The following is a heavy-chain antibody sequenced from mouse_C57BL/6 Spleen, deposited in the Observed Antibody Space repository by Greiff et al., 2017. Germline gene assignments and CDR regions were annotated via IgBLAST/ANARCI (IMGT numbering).Heavy chain of an antibody. V-gene: IGHV2-2*01. D-gene: IGHD2-3*01. J-gene: IGHJ4*01. CDR3: ARNSPDGYYYAMDY. CDR2: IWSGGST. CDR1: GFSLTSYG. Sequence: QVHVKQSGPGLVQPSQSLSITCTVSGFSLTSYGVHWVRQSPGKGLEWLGVIWSGGSTDYNAAFISRLSISKDNSKSQVFFKMNSLQADDTAIYYCARNSPDGYYYAMDYWGQGTSVTVSS.